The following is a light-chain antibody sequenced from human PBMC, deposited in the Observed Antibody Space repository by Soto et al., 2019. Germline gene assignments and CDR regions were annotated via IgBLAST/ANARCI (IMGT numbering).Light chain of an antibody. CDR1: TGAVTSDYY. V-gene: IGLV7-43*01. CDR3: VLLYGGAWV. J-gene: IGLJ2*01. Sequence: QAVVTQEPSLTVSPGGTVTLTCALTTGAVTSDYYPNWFQRKPGQALRTLIYRTSNKHSWTPARFSGSLLGGKAALTLAGVQPEGEDDYYCVLLYGGAWVFGGGTKLTVL. CDR2: RTS.